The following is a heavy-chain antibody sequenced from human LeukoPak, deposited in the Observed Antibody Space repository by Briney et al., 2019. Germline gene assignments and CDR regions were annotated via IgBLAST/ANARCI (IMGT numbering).Heavy chain of an antibody. Sequence: SETLSLTCTASGGSISSSGYYWGWIRQPPGKGLEWIASINYSGTTYYNPSLKSRVTTSEDRSKNQFSLKLSSVTAADTAVYYCARLRDGRWLLEYWGQGTLVTVSS. CDR3: ARLRDGRWLLEY. CDR1: GGSISSSGYY. V-gene: IGHV4-39*01. CDR2: INYSGTT. J-gene: IGHJ4*02. D-gene: IGHD5-24*01.